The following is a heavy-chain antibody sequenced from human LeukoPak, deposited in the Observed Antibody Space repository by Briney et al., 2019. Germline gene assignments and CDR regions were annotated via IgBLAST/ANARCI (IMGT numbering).Heavy chain of an antibody. Sequence: SGGSLRLSCAASGFTLSNYPMGWVRQAPVKGLEWLSAIGEEKSGSWTKSADSVKGRFTISRDNSENTLYLQMNSLKAEDTAVYYCAKEGEGHITMKALLTRDLDYWGQGTLVTVSS. D-gene: IGHD3-22*01. J-gene: IGHJ4*02. V-gene: IGHV3-23*01. CDR3: AKEGEGHITMKALLTRDLDY. CDR2: IGEEKSGSWT. CDR1: GFTLSNYP.